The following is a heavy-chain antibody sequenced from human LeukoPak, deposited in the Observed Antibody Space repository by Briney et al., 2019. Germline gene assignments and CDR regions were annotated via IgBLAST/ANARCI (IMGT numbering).Heavy chain of an antibody. CDR2: ISSTGSTI. CDR3: ARGSYSSSNYFDY. CDR1: GFTFSSYC. D-gene: IGHD6-6*01. V-gene: IGHV3-48*01. J-gene: IGHJ4*02. Sequence: GGSLRLSCAASGFTFSSYCMNWVRQAPGKGLEWVSYISSTGSTIYYADSVRGRFTISRDNAKNSLYLQMNSLRAEDTAVYYCARGSYSSSNYFDYWGQGTLVTVSS.